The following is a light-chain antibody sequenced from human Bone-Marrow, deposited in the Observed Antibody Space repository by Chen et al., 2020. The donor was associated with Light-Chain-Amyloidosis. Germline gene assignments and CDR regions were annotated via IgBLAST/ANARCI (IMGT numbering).Light chain of an antibody. V-gene: IGKV4-1*01. Sequence: DIVMTQSPDSLAVSLGERATINCTSSQSILYSPRKKDYLAWYQHKPGQPPKLLIYWASIRESGVPDRFSGSGSGRDFTLTISSLQAEDVAVYFCQQYYRAQTFGQGTKVEIK. J-gene: IGKJ1*01. CDR1: QSILYSPRKKDY. CDR2: WAS. CDR3: QQYYRAQT.